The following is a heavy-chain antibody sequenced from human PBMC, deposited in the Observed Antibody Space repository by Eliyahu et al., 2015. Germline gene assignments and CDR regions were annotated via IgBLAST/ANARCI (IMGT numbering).Heavy chain of an antibody. CDR2: SNNDGSGT. J-gene: IGHJ4*02. D-gene: IGHD2-15*01. V-gene: IGHV3-74*01. CDR3: ARGVGGLTYFDY. CDR1: GFTFSTYX. Sequence: EVQLVESGGXLVQPGGSLRLSCXXXGFTFSTYXXHWVRQAPGKGPVWVSRSNNDGSGTSYADSVKGRFTISRDNAKNTLSLQMNSLRAEDTAVYYCARGVGGLTYFDYWGQGSLVTVSS.